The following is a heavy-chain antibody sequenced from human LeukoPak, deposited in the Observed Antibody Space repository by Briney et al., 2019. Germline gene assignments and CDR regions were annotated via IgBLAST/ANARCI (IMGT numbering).Heavy chain of an antibody. J-gene: IGHJ4*02. D-gene: IGHD2-15*01. CDR1: GFTFSSYE. CDR3: ARDKAVVAAHFDY. V-gene: IGHV3-48*03. CDR2: ISSSGSTI. Sequence: GRSLRLSCAASGFTFSSYEMDWVRQAPGKGLEWVSYISSSGSTIYYADSVKGRFAISRDNAKNSLYLQMNSLRAEDTAVYYCARDKAVVAAHFDYWGQGTLVTVSS.